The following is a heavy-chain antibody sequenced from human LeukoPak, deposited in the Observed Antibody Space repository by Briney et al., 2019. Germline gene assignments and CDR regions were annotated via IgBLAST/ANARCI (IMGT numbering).Heavy chain of an antibody. D-gene: IGHD1-26*01. CDR2: IYYSGST. Sequence: TGGSLRLSCEASGFTFSSYSMKWVRQPPGKGLEWIGSIYYSGSTYYNPSLKSRVTISVDTSKNQFSLKLSSVTAADTAVFYCARQRGWELLLDYWGQGTLVTVSS. V-gene: IGHV4-39*01. J-gene: IGHJ4*02. CDR1: GFTFSSYSMK. CDR3: ARQRGWELLLDY.